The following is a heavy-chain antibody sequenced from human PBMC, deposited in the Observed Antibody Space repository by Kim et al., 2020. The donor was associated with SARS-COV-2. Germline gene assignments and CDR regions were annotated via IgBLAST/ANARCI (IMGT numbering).Heavy chain of an antibody. CDR1: GFTFSSYG. Sequence: GGSLRLSCAASGFTFSSYGMHWVRQAPGKGLEWVAVISYDGSNKYYADSVKGRFTISRDNSKNTLYLQMNSLRAEDTAVYYCAKDTVLWFGELWGFYYYYGMDVWGQGTTVTVSS. J-gene: IGHJ6*02. CDR2: ISYDGSNK. D-gene: IGHD3-10*01. CDR3: AKDTVLWFGELWGFYYYYGMDV. V-gene: IGHV3-30*18.